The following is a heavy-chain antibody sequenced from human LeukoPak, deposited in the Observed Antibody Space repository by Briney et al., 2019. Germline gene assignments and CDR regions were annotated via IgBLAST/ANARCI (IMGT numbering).Heavy chain of an antibody. CDR1: GFTVSINY. Sequence: GGSLRLSCAASGFTVSINYMSWVRQAPGKGLEWVSVIYSGGSTYYADSVKGRFTISRDNSKNTLYLQMNSLRAEDTAVYYCARGALRFYYFDYWGQGTLVTVSS. D-gene: IGHD3-3*01. V-gene: IGHV3-53*01. CDR2: IYSGGST. J-gene: IGHJ4*02. CDR3: ARGALRFYYFDY.